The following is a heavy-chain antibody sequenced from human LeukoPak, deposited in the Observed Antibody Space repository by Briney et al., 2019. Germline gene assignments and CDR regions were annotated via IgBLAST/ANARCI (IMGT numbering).Heavy chain of an antibody. CDR2: ISAYNGNT. D-gene: IGHD2-2*01. CDR1: GYTFTSYG. V-gene: IGHV1-18*01. J-gene: IGHJ3*02. Sequence: ASVEVSCKASGYTFTSYGISWVRQAPGQGLEWMGWISAYNGNTNYAQKLQGRVTMTTDTSTSTAYMELRSLRSDDTAVYYCARGGYCSSTSCYSDAFDIWGQGTMVTVSS. CDR3: ARGGYCSSTSCYSDAFDI.